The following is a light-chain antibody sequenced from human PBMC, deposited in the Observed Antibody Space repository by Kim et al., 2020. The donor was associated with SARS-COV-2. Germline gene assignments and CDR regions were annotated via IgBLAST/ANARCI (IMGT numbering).Light chain of an antibody. CDR1: SSDVGGYTF. CDR2: DVS. CDR3: SSYTSSHTVV. Sequence: GQSITISCTGTSSDVGGYTFVSWYQQHPGKAPKLMIYDVSNRPSGVSNRFSGSKSDNTASLIISGLQAEDEADYYCSSYTSSHTVVFGGGTQLTVL. J-gene: IGLJ2*01. V-gene: IGLV2-14*04.